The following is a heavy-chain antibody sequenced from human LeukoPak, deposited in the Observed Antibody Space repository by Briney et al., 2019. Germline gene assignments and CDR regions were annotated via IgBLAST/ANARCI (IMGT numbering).Heavy chain of an antibody. CDR3: AREIGLGVYGSGSYYKGAFDI. CDR2: IYYSGST. CDR1: GGSISSYY. J-gene: IGHJ3*02. D-gene: IGHD3-10*01. V-gene: IGHV4-59*12. Sequence: SETLSLTCTVSGGSISSYYWSWIRQPPGKGLEWIGYIYYSGSTHYNPSLKSRVTISVDRSKNQFSLKLSSVTAADTAVYYCAREIGLGVYGSGSYYKGAFDIWGQGTMVTVSS.